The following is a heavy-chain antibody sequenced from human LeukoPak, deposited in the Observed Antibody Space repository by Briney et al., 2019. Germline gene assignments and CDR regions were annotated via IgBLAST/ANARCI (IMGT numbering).Heavy chain of an antibody. Sequence: SETLSLTCAVSGVSFDDYYWSWVRQTPGKGLEWIGEINHSGYTNDSPSLKSRVTLSIDTSRKQFSLNLRPVTVADAGIYYCTRMTTGHDYWGQGTLVTVSS. D-gene: IGHD4-17*01. CDR1: GVSFDDYY. J-gene: IGHJ4*02. CDR3: TRMTTGHDY. V-gene: IGHV4-34*01. CDR2: INHSGYT.